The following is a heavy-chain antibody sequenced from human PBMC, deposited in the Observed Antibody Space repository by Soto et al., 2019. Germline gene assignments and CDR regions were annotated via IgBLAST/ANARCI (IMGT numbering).Heavy chain of an antibody. CDR2: IKSKTDGGTT. Sequence: GGSLRLSCAASGFTFSTAWMIWVRQAPGKGLEWVGRIKSKTDGGTTDYAAPVKGRFTISRDDSKNTLYLQMNSLKTEDTAVYYCTTTRNSYDILTGYYAGWWFDPWGQGTLVTVSS. J-gene: IGHJ5*02. CDR1: GFTFSTAW. CDR3: TTTRNSYDILTGYYAGWWFDP. D-gene: IGHD3-9*01. V-gene: IGHV3-15*01.